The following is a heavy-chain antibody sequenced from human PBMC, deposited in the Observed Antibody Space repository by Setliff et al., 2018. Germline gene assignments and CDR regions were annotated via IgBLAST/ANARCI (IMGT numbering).Heavy chain of an antibody. J-gene: IGHJ4*02. CDR2: VYVGGNT. CDR3: ARLRGIAVPGAPKYYSPGY. CDR1: GVSIANTASY. V-gene: IGHV4-61*09. D-gene: IGHD6-19*01. Sequence: PSETLSLTCNVSGVSIANTASYWSWIRQPAGKTLEWIGQVYVGGNTYYNPSFESRVSISVDRSNNQFSLKLNSVIAADTAVYYCARLRGIAVPGAPKYYSPGYWGQGTLVTVSS.